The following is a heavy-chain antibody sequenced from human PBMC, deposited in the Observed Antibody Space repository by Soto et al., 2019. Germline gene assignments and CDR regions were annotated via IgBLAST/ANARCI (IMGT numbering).Heavy chain of an antibody. Sequence: QVQLVQSGAEVKKPGSSVKVSCKASGGTFSSYTISWVRQAPGQGLEWMGRIIPILGIANYAQKFQGRVTITAEKSTSTAYMELSSLRSEDTAVYYCATRRAGYNGGGDYWGQGTLVTVSS. CDR1: GGTFSSYT. D-gene: IGHD5-12*01. J-gene: IGHJ4*02. CDR3: ATRRAGYNGGGDY. CDR2: IIPILGIA. V-gene: IGHV1-69*02.